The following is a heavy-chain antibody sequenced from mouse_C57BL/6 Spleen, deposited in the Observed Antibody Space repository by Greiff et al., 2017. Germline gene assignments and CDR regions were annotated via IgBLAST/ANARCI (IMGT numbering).Heavy chain of an antibody. V-gene: IGHV1-72*01. CDR2: IEPNGGGT. CDR1: GYTFTSYW. Sequence: QVQLQQPGAELVTPGASVKLSCKASGYTFTSYWMHWVRQRPGRGLEWIGRIEPNGGGTKYNEKFKSKATLTVDKPSSTAYMQLSSLTSEDSADYYCIRGRGNSFAYWGQGTLVTVSA. D-gene: IGHD2-1*01. J-gene: IGHJ3*01. CDR3: IRGRGNSFAY.